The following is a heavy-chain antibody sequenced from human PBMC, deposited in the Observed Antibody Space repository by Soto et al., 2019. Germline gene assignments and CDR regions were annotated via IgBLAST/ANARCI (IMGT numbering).Heavy chain of an antibody. CDR2: LSGGGAFT. V-gene: IGHV3-23*01. CDR3: AKSGPTNYFDH. J-gene: IGHJ4*02. Sequence: GGFLRLACAASGFTFSTYAMNWVRQAPGKGLEWVSGLSGGGAFTYYADSVKGRFTISRDDSKNTLYLQMNSLRVDDTAVYYCAKSGPTNYFDHWGKGTPVTVS. CDR1: GFTFSTYA.